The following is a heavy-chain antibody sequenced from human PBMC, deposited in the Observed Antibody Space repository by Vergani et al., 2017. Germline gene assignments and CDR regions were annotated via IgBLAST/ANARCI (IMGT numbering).Heavy chain of an antibody. CDR3: AREGWAAAGTFLSDYYYMDV. CDR1: GFTFSSYE. V-gene: IGHV3-48*03. J-gene: IGHJ6*03. Sequence: EVQLVESGGGLVQPGGSLRLSCAASGFTFSSYEMNWVRQAPGKGLEWVSYISSSGSTIYYADSVKGRFTISRDNAKNSLYLQMNSLRAEDTAVYYCAREGWAAAGTFLSDYYYMDVWGKGP. CDR2: ISSSGSTI. D-gene: IGHD6-13*01.